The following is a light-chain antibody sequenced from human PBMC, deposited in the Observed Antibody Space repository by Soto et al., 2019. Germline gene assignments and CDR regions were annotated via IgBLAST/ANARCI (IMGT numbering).Light chain of an antibody. Sequence: QSVLTQPASVSGSPGQSITISCTGTSSDAGGYNYVSWYQQQSGKAPKLMIHEVSNRPSGVSNRFSGSKSGNTASLTISGLQAEDEADYYCSFYTSSRAYIFGIGTKVTVL. J-gene: IGLJ1*01. CDR3: SFYTSSRAYI. V-gene: IGLV2-14*01. CDR1: SSDAGGYNY. CDR2: EVS.